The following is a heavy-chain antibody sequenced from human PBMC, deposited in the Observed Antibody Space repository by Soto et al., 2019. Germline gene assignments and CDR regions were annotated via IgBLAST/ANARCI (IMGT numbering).Heavy chain of an antibody. CDR1: GGSISSGGYY. J-gene: IGHJ5*01. Sequence: QVQLQESGPGLVKPSQTLSLTCTVSGGSISSGGYYWNWIRQHPGKGLERIVYIYYSGSTYYNPSLMSRVTMSVDTSKNQFSLKMSSVTAADTAVYYCARSIDSWGQGTLVTVSS. CDR3: ARSIDS. CDR2: IYYSGST. V-gene: IGHV4-31*03.